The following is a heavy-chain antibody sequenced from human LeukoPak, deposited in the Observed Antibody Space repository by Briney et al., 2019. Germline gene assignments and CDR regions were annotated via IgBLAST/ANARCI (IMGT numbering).Heavy chain of an antibody. Sequence: GESLKISCKGSGYSFTSYWIGWVRQMPGKGLEWMGIIYPGDSDTRYSPSFQGQVTISADKSRNTAYLQWSSLKASDTAMYYCARLHGYVWGTYSGYFDYWGQGTLVTVSS. J-gene: IGHJ4*02. CDR3: ARLHGYVWGTYSGYFDY. CDR2: IYPGDSDT. D-gene: IGHD3-16*01. CDR1: GYSFTSYW. V-gene: IGHV5-51*01.